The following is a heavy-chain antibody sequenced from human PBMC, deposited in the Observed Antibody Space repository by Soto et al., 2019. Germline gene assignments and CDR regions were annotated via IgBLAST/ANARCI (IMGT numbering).Heavy chain of an antibody. Sequence: EVQLVESGGGLVQPGRSLRLSCAASGFTFDDYAMHWVRQAPGKGLEWVSGISWNSGSIGYADSVKGRFTISRDNAKNSLYLQMNSLRAEDTALYYCAKDSTSSGIDYWGQGTLVTVSS. CDR2: ISWNSGSI. V-gene: IGHV3-9*01. J-gene: IGHJ4*02. CDR3: AKDSTSSGIDY. D-gene: IGHD6-19*01. CDR1: GFTFDDYA.